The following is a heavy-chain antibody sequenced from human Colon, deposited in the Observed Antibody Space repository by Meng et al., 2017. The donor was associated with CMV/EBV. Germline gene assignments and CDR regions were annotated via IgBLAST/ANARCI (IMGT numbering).Heavy chain of an antibody. D-gene: IGHD2-2*01. Sequence: SETLSLTCNVSGGSMSSYYWTWIRQSPGKGLEWIGYIYPGGGANYNRSLKSRVTISVDTSKNHFSLKLSSVTAADTAVYYCGRHGPFVPAASSYYYSIDFWGQGTTVPISS. CDR1: GGSMSSYY. CDR2: IYPGGGA. V-gene: IGHV4-59*01. J-gene: IGHJ6*02. CDR3: GRHGPFVPAASSYYYSIDF.